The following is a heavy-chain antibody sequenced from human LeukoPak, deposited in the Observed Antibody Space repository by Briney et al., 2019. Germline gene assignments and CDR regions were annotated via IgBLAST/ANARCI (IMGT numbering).Heavy chain of an antibody. J-gene: IGHJ4*02. D-gene: IGHD5-12*01. V-gene: IGHV3-23*01. CDR3: AKEEVDIVATSLFYDY. CDR1: GFTFNNYA. CDR2: ISGSGDRT. Sequence: GSLRLSCAASGFTFNNYAINWVRQAPGKGLEWVSAISGSGDRTFYADSVRGRFTISRDNSKNILYLQMNSLRAEDTAVYYCAKEEVDIVATSLFYDYWGQGTLVTVSS.